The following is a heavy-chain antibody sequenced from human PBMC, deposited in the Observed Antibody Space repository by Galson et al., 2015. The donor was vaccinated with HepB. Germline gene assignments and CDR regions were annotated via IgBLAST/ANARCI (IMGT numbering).Heavy chain of an antibody. D-gene: IGHD6-13*01. CDR1: GGTFSSYA. CDR2: IIPIFGTA. V-gene: IGHV1-69*13. CDR3: ARDLGIAAAGGAFDI. J-gene: IGHJ3*02. Sequence: SVKVSCKASGGTFSSYAISWVRQAPGQGLGWMGGIIPIFGTANYAQKFQGRVTITADESTSTAYMELSSLRSEDTAVYYCARDLGIAAAGGAFDIWGQGTMVTVSS.